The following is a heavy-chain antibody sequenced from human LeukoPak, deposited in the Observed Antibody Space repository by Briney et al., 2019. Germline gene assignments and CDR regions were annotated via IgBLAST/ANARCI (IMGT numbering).Heavy chain of an antibody. V-gene: IGHV4-39*01. J-gene: IGHJ4*02. Sequence: SETLSLTCTVSSGSISSSSYYWGWIRQPPGKGLEWIGSIYYSGSTYYNPSLKSRVTISVDTSKNQFSLKLSSVTAADTAVYYCARHLVRLALDYWGQGTLVTVSS. D-gene: IGHD4-17*01. CDR1: SGSISSSSYY. CDR3: ARHLVRLALDY. CDR2: IYYSGST.